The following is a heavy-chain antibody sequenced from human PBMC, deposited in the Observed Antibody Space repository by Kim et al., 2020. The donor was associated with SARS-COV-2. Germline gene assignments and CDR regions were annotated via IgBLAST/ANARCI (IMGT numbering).Heavy chain of an antibody. Sequence: NPSLKSRVTISVDTSKNQFSLKLSSVTAADTAVYYCARQPPGPIRYYFDYWGQGTLVTVSS. J-gene: IGHJ4*02. D-gene: IGHD2-8*02. V-gene: IGHV4-39*01. CDR3: ARQPPGPIRYYFDY.